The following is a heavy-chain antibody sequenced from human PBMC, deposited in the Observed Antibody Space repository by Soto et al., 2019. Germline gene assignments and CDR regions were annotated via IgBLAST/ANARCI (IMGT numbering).Heavy chain of an antibody. Sequence: GGSLRLSCAASGFTFSSYAMSWVRQATGKGLERVSAISGSGGSTYYADSVKGRFTISRDNSKNTLYLQMNSLRAEDTAVYYCAKDLGYDYYYYGMDVWGQGTTVTVSS. J-gene: IGHJ6*02. D-gene: IGHD5-12*01. CDR1: GFTFSSYA. CDR2: ISGSGGST. V-gene: IGHV3-23*01. CDR3: AKDLGYDYYYYGMDV.